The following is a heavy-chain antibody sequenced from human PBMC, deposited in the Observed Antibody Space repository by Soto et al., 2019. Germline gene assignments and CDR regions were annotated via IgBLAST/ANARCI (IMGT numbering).Heavy chain of an antibody. CDR2: INHSGST. D-gene: IGHD2-2*01. J-gene: IGHJ5*02. Sequence: SETLSLTCAVYGGSFSGYYWSWIRQPPGKGLEWIGEINHSGSTNYNPSLKGRVTISVDTSKNQFSLKLSSVTAADTAVYYCARVPRGYCSSTSCPGWFDPWGQGTLVTVSS. CDR1: GGSFSGYY. CDR3: ARVPRGYCSSTSCPGWFDP. V-gene: IGHV4-34*01.